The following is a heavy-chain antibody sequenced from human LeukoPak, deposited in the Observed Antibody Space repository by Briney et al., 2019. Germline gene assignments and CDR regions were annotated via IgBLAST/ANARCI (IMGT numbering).Heavy chain of an antibody. CDR2: IFDSGSP. D-gene: IGHD5-24*01. Sequence: SETLSLTCTVSGGSIGTYHWSWARQPPGKGLKWIGYIFDSGSPNYRPALRSRVTISLDTSKNQLSLRLKSATAADTAIYYCARHDENGYYFFDIWGQGTLVTVSS. V-gene: IGHV4-59*08. J-gene: IGHJ4*02. CDR1: GGSIGTYH. CDR3: ARHDENGYYFFDI.